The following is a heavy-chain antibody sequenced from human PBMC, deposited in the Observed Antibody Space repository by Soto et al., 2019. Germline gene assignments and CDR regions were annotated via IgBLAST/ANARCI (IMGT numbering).Heavy chain of an antibody. Sequence: GGSLRLSCAASGFTFSSYAMHWVRQAPGKGLEWVAVISYDGSNKYYADSVKGRFTISRDNAKNTLYLQMNSLRAEDTAVYYCARGGRYCSAGTCYSTYWGQGTLVTVSS. V-gene: IGHV3-30-3*01. CDR2: ISYDGSNK. J-gene: IGHJ4*02. CDR3: ARGGRYCSAGTCYSTY. CDR1: GFTFSSYA. D-gene: IGHD2-15*01.